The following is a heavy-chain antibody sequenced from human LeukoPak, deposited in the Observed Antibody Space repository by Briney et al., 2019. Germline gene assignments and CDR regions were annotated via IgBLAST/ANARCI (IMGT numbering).Heavy chain of an antibody. V-gene: IGHV4-39*01. J-gene: IGHJ6*03. CDR3: ARHQSYYYDYYMDV. Sequence: SETLSLTCTVSGGSISSSSYYWGWIRQPPGKGLEWIGSIYYSGSTYYNPSLKSRVTISVDTSKNQFSLKLTSVTAADTAVYYCARHQSYYYDYYMDVWGKGTTVTISS. CDR1: GGSISSSSYY. CDR2: IYYSGST.